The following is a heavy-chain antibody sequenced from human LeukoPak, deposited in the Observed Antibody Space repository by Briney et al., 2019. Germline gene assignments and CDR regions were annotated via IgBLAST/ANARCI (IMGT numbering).Heavy chain of an antibody. V-gene: IGHV3-23*01. CDR2: IFPSGGEI. CDR3: ARGPRFAIRMIVVVTKGHFDY. J-gene: IGHJ4*02. Sequence: GGSLRLSCAASGFTFSTFAMIWVRQPPGKGLEWVSSIFPSGGEIHYADSVRGRFTISRDNSKNTVYLQMNSLRAEDTAVYYCARGPRFAIRMIVVVTKGHFDYWGQGTLVTVSS. CDR1: GFTFSTFA. D-gene: IGHD3-22*01.